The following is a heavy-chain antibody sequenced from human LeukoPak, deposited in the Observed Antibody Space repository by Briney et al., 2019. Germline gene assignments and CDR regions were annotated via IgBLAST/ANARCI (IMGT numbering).Heavy chain of an antibody. CDR3: ARTPRAYYYDSSGYYSY. J-gene: IGHJ4*02. D-gene: IGHD3-22*01. Sequence: ASVKVSCKASGYTFTSYNINWVRQATGQGLEWMGWMNPNSGNTGYAQKFQGRVTMTRNTSISTAYMELSSLRSEDTAVYYCARTPRAYYYDSSGYYSYWGQGTLVTVSS. CDR2: MNPNSGNT. CDR1: GYTFTSYN. V-gene: IGHV1-8*01.